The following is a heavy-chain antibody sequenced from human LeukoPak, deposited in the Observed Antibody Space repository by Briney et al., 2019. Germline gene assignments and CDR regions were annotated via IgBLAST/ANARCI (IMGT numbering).Heavy chain of an antibody. CDR2: IYYSGST. CDR1: GGSISSYY. D-gene: IGHD3-22*01. J-gene: IGHJ4*02. CDR3: ARRTYFYDSSGYYFDY. V-gene: IGHV4-59*01. Sequence: SETLSLTCTVSGGSISSYYWSWIRQPPGKGLEWIGYIYYSGSTNYNPSLKSRVTISVDTSKNQFSLKLSSVTAADTAVYYCARRTYFYDSSGYYFDYWGQGTLVTVSS.